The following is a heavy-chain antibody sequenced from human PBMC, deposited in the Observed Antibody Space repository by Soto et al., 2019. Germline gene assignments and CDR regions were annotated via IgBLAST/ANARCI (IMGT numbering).Heavy chain of an antibody. D-gene: IGHD3-22*01. V-gene: IGHV1-3*01. CDR2: INGGNGNT. CDR3: ARDQYYYDSSGYYPSFDY. Sequence: ASVKVSCKASGNTVPSYAIHWVRQAPGQRLEWMGWINGGNGNTYYSEHFQGRVTMTTDTSTSTAYMELRSLRSDDTAVYYCARDQYYYDSSGYYPSFDYWGQGTLVTVSS. J-gene: IGHJ4*02. CDR1: GNTVPSYA.